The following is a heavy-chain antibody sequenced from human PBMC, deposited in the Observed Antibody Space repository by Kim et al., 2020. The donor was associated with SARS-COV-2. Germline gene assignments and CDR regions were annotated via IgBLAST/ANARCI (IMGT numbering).Heavy chain of an antibody. CDR3: ARAGHCSSSSCSRHFYFDY. D-gene: IGHD2-2*01. V-gene: IGHV3-13*01. Sequence: GGSLRLSCTASGFTFSTYDMHWVRQGTGKGLEWVSAIGTIGDTFYPVSVKGRFTISRDNAKNSLYLQMNSLGAGDTAVYYCARAGHCSSSSCSRHFYFDYWGQGTLVTVSS. CDR1: GFTFSTYD. CDR2: IGTIGDT. J-gene: IGHJ4*02.